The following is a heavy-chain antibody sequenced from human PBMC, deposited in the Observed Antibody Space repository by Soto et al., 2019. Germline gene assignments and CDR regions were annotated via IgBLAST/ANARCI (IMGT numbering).Heavy chain of an antibody. CDR2: IYPKDCRI. CDR3: ARDTDYDFDH. D-gene: IGHD4-17*01. J-gene: IGHJ4*02. V-gene: IGHV1-18*01. Sequence: QVQLVQSGAEVQKPGASVKVSCEASGYIFNNYGITWVRQAPGQGLAWMGWIYPKDCRINFAKKFLGRVTLTTDTSTAPAYMELRSLRLDYSAVYFCARDTDYDFDHWGQGTLVTVSS. CDR1: GYIFNNYG.